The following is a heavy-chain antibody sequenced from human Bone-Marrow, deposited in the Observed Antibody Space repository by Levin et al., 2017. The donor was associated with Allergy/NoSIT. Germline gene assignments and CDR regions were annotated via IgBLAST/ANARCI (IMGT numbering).Heavy chain of an antibody. CDR1: GYTFTYRY. CDR2: ITIYNGNT. J-gene: IGHJ4*02. D-gene: IGHD2/OR15-2a*01. CDR3: TRSPLYGDTPYFDS. Sequence: ASVKVSCKASGYTFTYRYLHWLRQAPGQALEWLGWITIYNGNTAYARKFEDRVRITRENSLTTVYMELVNLRSEDTAVYYCTRSPLYGDTPYFDSWGQGTLVTVSS. V-gene: IGHV1-45*01.